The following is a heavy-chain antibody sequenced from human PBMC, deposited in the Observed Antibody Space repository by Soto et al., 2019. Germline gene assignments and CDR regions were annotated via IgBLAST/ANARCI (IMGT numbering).Heavy chain of an antibody. J-gene: IGHJ6*01. CDR1: GGSITSSSYY. D-gene: IGHD3-3*01. CDR2: IHYSGSG. CDR3: AREGFWSGYYVNYYYYGMDV. Sequence: PSETLSLTCTVSGGSITSSSYYWGWIRQPPGRGLEWIGSIHYSGSGDYNPSLKSRVTMSADTSKHQFSLKLNSVTAADTAVYYCAREGFWSGYYVNYYYYGMDVWGQGTTVTVSS. V-gene: IGHV4-39*07.